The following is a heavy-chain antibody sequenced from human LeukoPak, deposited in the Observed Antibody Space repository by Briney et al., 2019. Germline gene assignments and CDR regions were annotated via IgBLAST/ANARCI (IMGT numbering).Heavy chain of an antibody. Sequence: GASVKVSCKASGGTFSSYAISWVRQAPGQGLEWMGRIIPILGIANYAQKFQGRVTITADKSTSTVYMELSSLRSEDTAVYYCARDPTGYSSSWQFDYWGQGTLVTVSS. CDR3: ARDPTGYSSSWQFDY. V-gene: IGHV1-69*04. CDR2: IIPILGIA. J-gene: IGHJ4*02. CDR1: GGTFSSYA. D-gene: IGHD6-13*01.